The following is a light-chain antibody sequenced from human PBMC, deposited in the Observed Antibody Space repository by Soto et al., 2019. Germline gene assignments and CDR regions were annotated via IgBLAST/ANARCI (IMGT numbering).Light chain of an antibody. V-gene: IGLV2-14*03. CDR3: CSLATSHPYV. Sequence: QSALTQPASVSGSPVQSITISCTVTSSDIGHYDYFSWXQQHPRKXPKLMMYHVTYRPSWVSNRYSGSKSGISDSLTISVLQADDEAAYYCCSLATSHPYVFGSGTKVTVL. CDR2: HVT. CDR1: SSDIGHYDY. J-gene: IGLJ1*01.